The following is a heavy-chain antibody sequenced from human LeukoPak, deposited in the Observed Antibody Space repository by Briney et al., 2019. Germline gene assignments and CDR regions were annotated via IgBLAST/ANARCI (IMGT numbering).Heavy chain of an antibody. CDR3: AKNGDRGAYCSGGSCYPYYYYNMDV. V-gene: IGHV3-23*01. CDR2: FSSTGGTA. Sequence: GGSLRLSCAASGFPFSSFGMSWVRQAPGKGLEWVSAFSSTGGTAYYADSVKGRFTISRDNSKNTLYLQMNSLRAEDTAIYYCAKNGDRGAYCSGGSCYPYYYYNMDVWGKGTTVTISS. CDR1: GFPFSSFG. J-gene: IGHJ6*03. D-gene: IGHD2-15*01.